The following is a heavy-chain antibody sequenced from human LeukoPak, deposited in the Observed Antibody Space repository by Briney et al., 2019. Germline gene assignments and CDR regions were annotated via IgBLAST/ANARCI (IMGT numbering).Heavy chain of an antibody. CDR3: ARQDIVVVPAAIGEGYYGMDV. V-gene: IGHV3-48*01. J-gene: IGHJ6*02. D-gene: IGHD2-2*01. CDR1: GFTVSSNY. CDR2: ISSSSSTI. Sequence: GGSLRLSCAASGFTVSSNYMTWVRQAPGKGLEWVSYISSSSSTIYYADSVKGRFTISRDNAKNSLYLQMNSLRAEDTAVYYCARQDIVVVPAAIGEGYYGMDVWGQGTTVTVSS.